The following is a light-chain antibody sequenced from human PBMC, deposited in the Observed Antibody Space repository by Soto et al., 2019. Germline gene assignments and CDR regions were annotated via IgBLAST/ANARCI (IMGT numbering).Light chain of an antibody. Sequence: QSALTQPPSGSGAPGQRVTISCTGSSSNIGAGYDVHWYQQLPGTAPKLLIYDNTNRPSGVPDRFSGSKSGTSASLAITGLQAEDEADYYCQSYDRSLSGSRVFGTGTKVTVL. CDR1: SSNIGAGYD. CDR3: QSYDRSLSGSRV. V-gene: IGLV1-40*01. J-gene: IGLJ1*01. CDR2: DNT.